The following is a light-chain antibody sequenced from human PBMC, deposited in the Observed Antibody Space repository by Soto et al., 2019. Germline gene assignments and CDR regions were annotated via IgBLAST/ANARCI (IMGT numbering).Light chain of an antibody. CDR3: QQYAGSPPKYI. Sequence: ETVLTQSPGTLSLSPGERATLSCRASQSVSNSYIAWYQQKRGQAPRLLIYAASSRATGIPDRFSGSGSGTDFTLTISRLEPEDFAVYHCQQYAGSPPKYIFGQGTKVDIK. CDR1: QSVSNSY. V-gene: IGKV3-20*01. CDR2: AAS. J-gene: IGKJ2*01.